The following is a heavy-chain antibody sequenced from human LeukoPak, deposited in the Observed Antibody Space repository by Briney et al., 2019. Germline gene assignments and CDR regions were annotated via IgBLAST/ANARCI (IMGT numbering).Heavy chain of an antibody. CDR1: GGSFSSGDYY. CDR3: ARVGGKYYYDSSGSIDD. V-gene: IGHV4-30-4*01. J-gene: IGHJ4*02. Sequence: SKSLSFTCTFSGGSFSSGDYYWCWIRQPPGKGLLWIWYIYYSGSTYHNSSLKCRFPLSVDTSKKQLSLKLSSVTAADTAVYYCARVGGKYYYDSSGSIDDWGQGTMVTVSS. D-gene: IGHD3-22*01. CDR2: IYYSGST.